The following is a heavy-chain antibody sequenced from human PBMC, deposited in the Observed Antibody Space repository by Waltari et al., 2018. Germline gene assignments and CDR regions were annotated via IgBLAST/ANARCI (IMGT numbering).Heavy chain of an antibody. D-gene: IGHD3-10*01. V-gene: IGHV1-69*05. J-gene: IGHJ4*02. CDR1: GGTFSSYA. Sequence: QVQLVQSGAEVKKPGSSVKVSCKASGGTFSSYAISWVRQAAGQGLEWMGGIIPIFGTANYAQKFQGRVTITTDESTSTAYMELSSLRSEDTAVYYCASRTNYYGSGSYHTYFDYWGQGTLVTVSS. CDR2: IIPIFGTA. CDR3: ASRTNYYGSGSYHTYFDY.